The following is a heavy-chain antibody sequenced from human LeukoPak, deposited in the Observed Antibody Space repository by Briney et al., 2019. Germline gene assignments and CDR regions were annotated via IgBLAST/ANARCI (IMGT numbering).Heavy chain of an antibody. J-gene: IGHJ4*02. CDR3: VRDFKDLGV. D-gene: IGHD3-16*01. V-gene: IGHV3-23*01. Sequence: GGSLRLSCAASGFTFSTYAMSWVRQAPGKGLEWASGSSGSGVRTYYADSVKGRFTISRDNAKNMLYLQMYSLRVEDMAVYYCVRDFKDLGVWGQGTLVTVSS. CDR2: SSGSGVRT. CDR1: GFTFSTYA.